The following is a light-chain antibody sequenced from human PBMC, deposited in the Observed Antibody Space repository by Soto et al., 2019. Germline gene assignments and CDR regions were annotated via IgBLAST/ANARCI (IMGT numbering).Light chain of an antibody. CDR1: SSVVGTFNL. J-gene: IGLJ1*01. CDR2: EVI. V-gene: IGLV2-23*02. Sequence: QSVLTQVASVSGSPGQSITISCTGTSSVVGTFNLVSWYQQHPGKAPRLMIYEVIKRPSGVSNRFSGSKSGNTASLTISGLQAEDEADYYSCSYAGSSVYVFGTGTKVTVL. CDR3: CSYAGSSVYV.